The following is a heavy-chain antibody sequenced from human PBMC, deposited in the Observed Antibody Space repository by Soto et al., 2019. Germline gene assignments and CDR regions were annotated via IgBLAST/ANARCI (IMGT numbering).Heavy chain of an antibody. V-gene: IGHV3-23*01. CDR2: ISGSGGST. D-gene: IGHD6-13*01. CDR1: GFTFSSYA. Sequence: GGSLRLSCSASGFTFSSYAMSWVRQAPGKGLEWVSAISGSGGSTYYADSVKGRFTISRDNSKNTLYLQMNSLRAEDTAVYYCAKDGYSRNYGMDVWGQGTTVTVSS. CDR3: AKDGYSRNYGMDV. J-gene: IGHJ6*02.